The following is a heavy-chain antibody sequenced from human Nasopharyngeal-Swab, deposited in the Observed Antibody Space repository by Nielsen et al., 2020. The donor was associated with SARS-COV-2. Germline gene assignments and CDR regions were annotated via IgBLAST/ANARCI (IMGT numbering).Heavy chain of an antibody. CDR2: IFSNDEK. Sequence: SGPTLVQPPETLTLTCTVSGFSLSNARMGVGWIRQPPGRALESLAHIFSNDEKSYSTSLKSRLTISKDTSKSQVVLTMTNMDPVDTATYYCARIQLELRLYYFYYSMDVWGKETTVTVSS. CDR3: ARIQLELRLYYFYYSMDV. V-gene: IGHV2-26*01. J-gene: IGHJ6*03. D-gene: IGHD1-7*01. CDR1: GFSLSNARMG.